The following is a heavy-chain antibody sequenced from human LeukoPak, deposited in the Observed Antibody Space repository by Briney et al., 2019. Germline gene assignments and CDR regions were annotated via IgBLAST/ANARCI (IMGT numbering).Heavy chain of an antibody. D-gene: IGHD3-10*01. Sequence: SETLSLTCIVSGDSISTYYWSWIRQSPGKGLEWIGYIYHSGSTKYNPSLKSRVTISVDTSKKQFSLKLSSVTAADTAVYYCARDGYGGVDYWGQGTLVTVSS. CDR3: ARDGYGGVDY. CDR2: IYHSGST. V-gene: IGHV4-59*01. J-gene: IGHJ4*02. CDR1: GDSISTYY.